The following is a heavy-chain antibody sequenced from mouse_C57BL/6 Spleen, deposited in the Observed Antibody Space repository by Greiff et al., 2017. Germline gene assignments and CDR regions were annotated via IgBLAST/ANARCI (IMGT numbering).Heavy chain of an antibody. D-gene: IGHD2-3*01. J-gene: IGHJ3*01. CDR3: ARGYDGYYGWFAY. CDR2: IHPNSGST. CDR1: GYTFTSYW. Sequence: QVQLQQPGAELVKPGASVKLSCKASGYTFTSYWMHWVKQRPGQGLEWIGMIHPNSGSTNYNEKFKSKATLTVDKSSSTAYMQLSSLTSEDSSVYYCARGYDGYYGWFAYWGQETLVTVSA. V-gene: IGHV1-64*01.